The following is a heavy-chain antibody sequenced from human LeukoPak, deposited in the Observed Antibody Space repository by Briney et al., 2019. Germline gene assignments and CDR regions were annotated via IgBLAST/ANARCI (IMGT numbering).Heavy chain of an antibody. J-gene: IGHJ4*02. CDR1: GFTFDDYA. D-gene: IGHD3-22*01. CDR2: ISWNSGSI. Sequence: PGRSLRLSCAASGFTFDDYAMHWVRQAPGKGLEWVSGISWNSGSIGYADSVKGRFTISRDNAKNSLYLQMNSLRAEDTALYYCAKDGNYYDRSGVFDYWGQGTLVTVSS. CDR3: AKDGNYYDRSGVFDY. V-gene: IGHV3-9*01.